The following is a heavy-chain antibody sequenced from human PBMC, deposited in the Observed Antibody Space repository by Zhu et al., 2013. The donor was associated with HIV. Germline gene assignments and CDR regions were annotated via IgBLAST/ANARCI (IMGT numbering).Heavy chain of an antibody. CDR2: VIPIFGTT. D-gene: IGHD4-17*01. V-gene: IGHV1-69*01. CDR1: GGTFSNFG. CDR3: ARDRTTGAHYYYMDV. Sequence: QVQLVQSGAEVKKPGSSMKISCKTSGGTFSNFGISWVRQAPGQGPEWMGGVIPIFGTTKYAQNFQGRVTITAVESTGTTYLQLDSLRSEDTAIYYCARDRTTGAHYYYMDVWGKGTTVTVSS. J-gene: IGHJ6*03.